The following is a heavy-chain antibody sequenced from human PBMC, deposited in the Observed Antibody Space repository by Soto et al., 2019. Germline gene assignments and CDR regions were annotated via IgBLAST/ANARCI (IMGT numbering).Heavy chain of an antibody. D-gene: IGHD5-12*01. J-gene: IGHJ5*02. CDR1: GYTLFTYD. CDR2: ISTYSGDT. V-gene: IGHV1-18*01. Sequence: QVHLVQSGVEVKTPGASVKVSCQASGYTLFTYDISWVRQAPGQGLAWMGWISTYSGDTKYAQMFQGRLTITTDTSTTTAYLQLRSLTSADTAVYYCARHHGPTTSEHWFDPWGQGTLVTVSS. CDR3: ARHHGPTTSEHWFDP.